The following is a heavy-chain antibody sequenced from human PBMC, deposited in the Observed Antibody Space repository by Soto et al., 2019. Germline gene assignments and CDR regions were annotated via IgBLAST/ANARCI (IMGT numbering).Heavy chain of an antibody. D-gene: IGHD4-4*01. CDR2: IYWDDDK. CDR3: AHKRRDYSIYVYFDY. J-gene: IGHJ4*02. CDR1: GFSLSTSGVG. Sequence: QITLKESGPTLVKPTQTLTLTCTFSGFSLSTSGVGVGWIRQPPGKALEWLALIYWDDDKRYSPSLKSRLTITMDTSKNLVVLTMTNIDPVVTATYYCAHKRRDYSIYVYFDYWGQGTLVTVSS. V-gene: IGHV2-5*02.